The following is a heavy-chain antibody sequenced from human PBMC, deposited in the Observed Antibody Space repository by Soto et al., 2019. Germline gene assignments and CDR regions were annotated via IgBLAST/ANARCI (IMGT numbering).Heavy chain of an antibody. Sequence: PGGSLRLSCTASGFTFSSYAMSWVRQAPGKGLEWVSGISGGAGNTYYADYVKGRFTISRDNSKNTLYLQMNSMRAVDTAIYYCAKDSADTILALFVYWGQGTLVTVSS. V-gene: IGHV3-23*01. D-gene: IGHD6-25*01. J-gene: IGHJ4*02. CDR1: GFTFSSYA. CDR2: ISGGAGNT. CDR3: AKDSADTILALFVY.